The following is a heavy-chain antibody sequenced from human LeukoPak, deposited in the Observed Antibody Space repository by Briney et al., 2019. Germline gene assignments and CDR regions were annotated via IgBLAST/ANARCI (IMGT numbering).Heavy chain of an antibody. CDR3: ATARLILDIVVVPAAMTPPFDY. J-gene: IGHJ4*02. CDR2: FDPEDGET. Sequence: EASVKVSCKVSGYTLTELSMHWVRQAPGKGLEWMGGFDPEDGETIYAQKFQGRVTMTEDTSTDTAYMELSSLRSEDTAVYYCATARLILDIVVVPAAMTPPFDYWGQGTLVTVSS. V-gene: IGHV1-24*01. D-gene: IGHD2-2*01. CDR1: GYTLTELS.